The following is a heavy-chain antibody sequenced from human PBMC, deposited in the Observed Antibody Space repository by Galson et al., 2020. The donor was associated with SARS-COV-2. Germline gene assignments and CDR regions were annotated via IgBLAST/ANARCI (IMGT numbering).Heavy chain of an antibody. Sequence: GGSLRLSCAASGFTFSSYAMSWVRQAPGKGLEWVSAISGSGGSTYYADSVKGRFTISRDNSKNTLYLQMNSLRAEDTAVYYCAKDRFAGDIVVVVAATPDYWGQGTLVTVSS. D-gene: IGHD2-15*01. J-gene: IGHJ4*02. V-gene: IGHV3-23*01. CDR2: ISGSGGST. CDR1: GFTFSSYA. CDR3: AKDRFAGDIVVVVAATPDY.